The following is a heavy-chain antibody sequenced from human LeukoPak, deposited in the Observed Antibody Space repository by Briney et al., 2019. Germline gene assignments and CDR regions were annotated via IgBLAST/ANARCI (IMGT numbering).Heavy chain of an antibody. D-gene: IGHD3-22*01. CDR3: ARDLELVFYDSTAYEY. CDR2: INEDGSIT. J-gene: IGHJ4*02. Sequence: PGGSLRLSCAVSGFTFSNSLMHWVRQGPGKGLVWVSRINEDGSITSYADSVKGRFTISRDNAENTLYLQMSSLRAEDTAVYYCARDLELVFYDSTAYEYWGQGTLVTVSS. CDR1: GFTFSNSL. V-gene: IGHV3-74*01.